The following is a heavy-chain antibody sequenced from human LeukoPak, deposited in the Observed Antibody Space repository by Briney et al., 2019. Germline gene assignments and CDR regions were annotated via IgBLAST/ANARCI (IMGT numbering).Heavy chain of an antibody. J-gene: IGHJ2*01. CDR1: GFSVSTNY. CDR2: LYSGSST. CDR3: ARVGDHYHWYLDL. D-gene: IGHD3-10*01. Sequence: PGGSLRLSCAASGFSVSTNYMNWVRQAPGKGLEWVSILYSGSSTNYTDSVKGRFTISRDNSRNTLYLHMTNLRAEDTAVYYCARVGDHYHWYLDLWGRGSLLTVSS. V-gene: IGHV3-53*01.